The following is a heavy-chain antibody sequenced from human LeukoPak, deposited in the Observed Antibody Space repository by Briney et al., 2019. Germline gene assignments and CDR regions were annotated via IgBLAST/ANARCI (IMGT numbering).Heavy chain of an antibody. Sequence: SETLSLTCAVYGGSFSGYYWSWIRQPPGKGLEWIGEINHSGSTNYNPSLKSRVSISVDTSKNQFSLKLSSVTAADTAVYYCARGSPRGYGDAFDIWGQGTMVTVSS. V-gene: IGHV4-34*01. CDR1: GGSFSGYY. CDR2: INHSGST. CDR3: ARGSPRGYGDAFDI. D-gene: IGHD5-18*01. J-gene: IGHJ3*02.